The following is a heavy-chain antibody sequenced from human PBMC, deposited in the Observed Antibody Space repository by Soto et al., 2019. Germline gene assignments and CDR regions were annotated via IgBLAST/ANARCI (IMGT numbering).Heavy chain of an antibody. J-gene: IGHJ6*02. CDR3: ARIYSNGRPDSLYYYYDGMDV. CDR1: GGTFSSYA. D-gene: IGHD4-4*01. CDR2: IIPIFGTA. Sequence: QVQLVQSGAEVKKPGSSVKVSCKASGGTFSSYAISWVRQAPGQGLEWMGGIIPIFGTANYAQKFQGRVTITADESTSTAYMELSSLRSEDTAVYYCARIYSNGRPDSLYYYYDGMDVWGQGTTVTVSS. V-gene: IGHV1-69*01.